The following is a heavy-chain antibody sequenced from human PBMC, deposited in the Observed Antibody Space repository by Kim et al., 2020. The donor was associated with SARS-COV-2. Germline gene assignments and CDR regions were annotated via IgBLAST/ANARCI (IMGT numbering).Heavy chain of an antibody. CDR3: ATPRIAAAGSFDY. J-gene: IGHJ4*02. D-gene: IGHD6-13*01. V-gene: IGHV4-34*01. Sequence: PTLKRRVPISVDTSKNQFPLKLSSVTAADTAVYYCATPRIAAAGSFDYWGQGTLVTVSS.